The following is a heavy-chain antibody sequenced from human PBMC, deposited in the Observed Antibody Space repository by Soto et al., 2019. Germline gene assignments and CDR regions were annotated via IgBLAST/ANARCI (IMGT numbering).Heavy chain of an antibody. J-gene: IGHJ6*02. CDR1: GGTFSSYA. V-gene: IGHV1-69*13. CDR2: IIPIFGTA. Sequence: GASVKVSCKASGGTFSSYAISCVRQAPGQGLEWMGGIIPIFGTANYAQKFQGRVTITADESTSTAYMELSSLRSEDTAVYYCARGIVATIYGMDVWGQGTTVTVSS. D-gene: IGHD5-12*01. CDR3: ARGIVATIYGMDV.